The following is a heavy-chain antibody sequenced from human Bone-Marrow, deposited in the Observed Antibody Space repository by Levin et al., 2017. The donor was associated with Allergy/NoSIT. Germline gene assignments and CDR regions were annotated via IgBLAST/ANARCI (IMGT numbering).Heavy chain of an antibody. CDR3: AHRLITGSPWDYGVFDT. CDR2: IYWDDDK. J-gene: IGHJ3*02. D-gene: IGHD3-16*01. Sequence: SGPTLVKPPQTLTLTCTFSGFSLSTGGVGVGWIRQPPGKALEWLALIYWDDDKRYSPSLRSRLTVTKDTSKNQVVLTMVNLDPVDTATYYCAHRLITGSPWDYGVFDTWGQGTLVTVSS. CDR1: GFSLSTGGVG. V-gene: IGHV2-5*02.